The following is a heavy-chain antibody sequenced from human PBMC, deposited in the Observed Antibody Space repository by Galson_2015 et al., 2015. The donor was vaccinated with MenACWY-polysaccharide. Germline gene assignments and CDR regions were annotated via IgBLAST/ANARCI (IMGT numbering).Heavy chain of an antibody. CDR2: IGSDGNNR. V-gene: IGHV3-23*01. CDR1: GFTFATQA. Sequence: SLRLSCAASGFTFATQAMTWVRQAPGKGLEWVSSIGSDGNNRYHADSVKGRFTISRDNSKNTLYLQMNSLTADGTAVYFCAKGSDYTTGWYSADYWGQGTLVTVSS. CDR3: AKGSDYTTGWYSADY. J-gene: IGHJ4*02. D-gene: IGHD6-19*01.